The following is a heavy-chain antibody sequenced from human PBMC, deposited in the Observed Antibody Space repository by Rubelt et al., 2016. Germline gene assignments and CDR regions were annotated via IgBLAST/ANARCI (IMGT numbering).Heavy chain of an antibody. Sequence: QVQLVQSGAEVKKPGASVKVSCKASGYTFTGYYMHWVRQAPGQGLEWVGRINPNSCGTNYAQKFQGRVTMTRDTSITTAYMELSRLRSDDTAVFYCARESSSGWYIDYWGQGTLVTVSS. D-gene: IGHD6-19*01. CDR1: GYTFTGYY. J-gene: IGHJ4*02. V-gene: IGHV1-2*06. CDR2: INPNSCGT. CDR3: ARESSSGWYIDY.